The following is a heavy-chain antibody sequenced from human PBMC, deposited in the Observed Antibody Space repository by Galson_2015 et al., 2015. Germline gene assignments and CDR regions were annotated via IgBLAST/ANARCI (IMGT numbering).Heavy chain of an antibody. V-gene: IGHV1-69*13. Sequence: SVKVSCKASGGTFSSYATSWVRQAPGQGLEWMGGIIPIFGTANYAQKFQGRVTITADESTSTAYMELSSLRSEDTAVYYCARGEGTVVAFDYWGQGTLVTVSS. J-gene: IGHJ4*02. D-gene: IGHD4-23*01. CDR1: GGTFSSYA. CDR2: IIPIFGTA. CDR3: ARGEGTVVAFDY.